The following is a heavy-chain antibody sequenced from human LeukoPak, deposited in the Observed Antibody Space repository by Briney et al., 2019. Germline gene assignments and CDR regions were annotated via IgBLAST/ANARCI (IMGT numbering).Heavy chain of an antibody. V-gene: IGHV3-21*05. CDR2: ISSSSSYT. CDR3: ASATIAHFDY. Sequence: PGTSLRLSCAASGFTFSSYGMHWVRQAPGKGLEWVSYISSSSSYTNYADSVKGRFTISRDNAKNSLYLQMNSLRAEDTAVYYCASATIAHFDYWGQGTLVTVSS. CDR1: GFTFSSYG. D-gene: IGHD4/OR15-4a*01. J-gene: IGHJ4*02.